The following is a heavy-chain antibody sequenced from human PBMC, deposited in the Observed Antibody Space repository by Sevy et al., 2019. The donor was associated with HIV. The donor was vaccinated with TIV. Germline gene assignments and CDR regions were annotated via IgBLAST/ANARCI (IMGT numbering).Heavy chain of an antibody. D-gene: IGHD1-20*01. CDR1: GFTFSNFA. CDR2: ISATGGST. J-gene: IGHJ4*02. CDR3: ANDSRYILYFFYH. Sequence: GGSLRLSCAASGFTFSNFAMSWVRQAPGKGLEWVFAISATGGSTYYADSVKGRFTISSDNSKNTLYLQLNNLRAEDTAVYYCANDSRYILYFFYHWCQGTLVTVSS. V-gene: IGHV3-23*01.